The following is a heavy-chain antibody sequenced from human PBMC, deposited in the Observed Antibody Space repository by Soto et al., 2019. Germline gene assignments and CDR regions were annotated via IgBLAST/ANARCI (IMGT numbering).Heavy chain of an antibody. CDR1: GGSINSGDYY. CDR3: ARIGLTTALL. D-gene: IGHD4-17*01. J-gene: IGHJ4*02. Sequence: QVQLQESGPGQVKPSQTLSLTCTVSGGSINSGDYYWSWIRQPPGKGLEWIGYIYYSGSTYYNPPLRSRVTLSIDPSKNPFFLNLSSVTAADTAVYFCARIGLTTALLWGQGTLVTVSS. V-gene: IGHV4-30-4*01. CDR2: IYYSGST.